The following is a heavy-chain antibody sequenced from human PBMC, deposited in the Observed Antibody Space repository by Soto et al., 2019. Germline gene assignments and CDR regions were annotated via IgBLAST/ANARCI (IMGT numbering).Heavy chain of an antibody. J-gene: IGHJ5*02. V-gene: IGHV1-2*02. CDR2: INTKTGGT. CDR3: ARVAPTGWFDP. CDR1: GYSFTDYY. Sequence: QVHLVQSGAEVKKPGASVKVSCKASGYSFTDYYMHWVRQAPGQGLEWMGWINTKTGGTNYAQRVHGRVTMTGDTSINTAYMELSTVRSDDTVVCYCARVAPTGWFDPWGQGTVVTVSS.